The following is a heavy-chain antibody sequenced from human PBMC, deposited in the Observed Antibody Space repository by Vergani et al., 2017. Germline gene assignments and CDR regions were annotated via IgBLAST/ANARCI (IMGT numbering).Heavy chain of an antibody. J-gene: IGHJ4*02. CDR3: ARDRGVTGTTVD. CDR1: GGSISSYY. V-gene: IGHV4-59*01. Sequence: QVQLQESGPGLVKPSETLTLTCTVSGGSISSYYWSWIRQPPGKGLEWIGYIYYSGSTNYNPSLNSRVTISVDTSKNQFSLKLSSVTAADTAVYYCARDRGVTGTTVDWGQGTLVTVSS. CDR2: IYYSGST. D-gene: IGHD1-1*01.